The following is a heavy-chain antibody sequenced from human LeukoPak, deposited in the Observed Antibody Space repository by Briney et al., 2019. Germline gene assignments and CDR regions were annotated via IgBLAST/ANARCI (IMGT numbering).Heavy chain of an antibody. CDR3: ARGGGAAADYSYYYMDV. CDR1: GYTFTSYY. J-gene: IGHJ6*03. Sequence: ASVKVSCKASGYTFTSYYMHWVRQAPGQGLEWMGIINPSGGSTNYAQKLQGRVTMTTDTSTSTAYMELRSLRSDDTAVYYCARGGGAAADYSYYYMDVWGKGTTVTVSS. CDR2: INPSGGST. V-gene: IGHV1-46*01. D-gene: IGHD6-13*01.